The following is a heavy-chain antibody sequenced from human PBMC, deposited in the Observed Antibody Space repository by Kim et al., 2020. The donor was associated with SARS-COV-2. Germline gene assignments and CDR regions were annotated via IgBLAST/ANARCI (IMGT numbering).Heavy chain of an antibody. J-gene: IGHJ4*02. V-gene: IGHV3-15*01. CDR2: IKSKTDGGTT. CDR3: TTDPSPYSGSYYQVDY. D-gene: IGHD1-26*01. CDR1: GFTFSNAW. Sequence: GGSLRLSCAAYGFTFSNAWMRWVRQAPGKGLEWVGRIKSKTDGGTTDYAAPVKGRFTISRDDSKNTLYLQMNSLKTEDTAVYYCTTDPSPYSGSYYQVDYQGQGALVTVSS.